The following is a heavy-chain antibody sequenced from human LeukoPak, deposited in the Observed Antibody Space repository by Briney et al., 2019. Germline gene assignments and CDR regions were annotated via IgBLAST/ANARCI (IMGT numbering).Heavy chain of an antibody. D-gene: IGHD2-2*01. J-gene: IGHJ5*02. V-gene: IGHV4-4*09. CDR1: GGSISSYY. CDR2: IYTSGST. CDR3: ARGILPRYCSSTSCYYWFDP. Sequence: SETLSLTCTVSGGSISSYYWSGILQPPGKGLEWIGYIYTSGSTNYNPSLKSRVTISVDASKNQFSLKLSSVTAADTAVYYCARGILPRYCSSTSCYYWFDPWGQGTLVTVSS.